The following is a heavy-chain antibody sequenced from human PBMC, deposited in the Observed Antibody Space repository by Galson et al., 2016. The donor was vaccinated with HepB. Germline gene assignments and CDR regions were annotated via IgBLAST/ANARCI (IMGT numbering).Heavy chain of an antibody. Sequence: SLRLSCAASGFSFSDNYMSWIRQAPGKGLEWVSYISSSSSYTNYADSVKGRFTISRDNAKKSLYLQMNSLRAEDTAVYYCARDGGDIEVVPVAMAFNWYFDLWGRGTLVTVSS. V-gene: IGHV3-11*06. J-gene: IGHJ2*01. CDR3: ARDGGDIEVVPVAMAFNWYFDL. CDR1: GFSFSDNY. CDR2: ISSSSSYT. D-gene: IGHD2-2*01.